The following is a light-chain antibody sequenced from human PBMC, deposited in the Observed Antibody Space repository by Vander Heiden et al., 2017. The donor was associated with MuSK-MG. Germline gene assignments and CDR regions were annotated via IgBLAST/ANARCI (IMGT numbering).Light chain of an antibody. CDR1: QSISSW. CDR3: QQHDSYSRT. CDR2: KAS. V-gene: IGKV1-5*03. Sequence: DIQMTQSPSTLSASVGDRVTITCRASQSISSWLAWYQQKPGKAPKLLIYKASTLESGVPSRFSGRGSGTEFTLTISSLQPDDFATYYCQQHDSYSRTFGQGTKVEIK. J-gene: IGKJ1*01.